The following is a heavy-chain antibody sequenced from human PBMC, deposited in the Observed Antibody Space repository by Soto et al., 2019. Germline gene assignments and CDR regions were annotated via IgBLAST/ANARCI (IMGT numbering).Heavy chain of an antibody. J-gene: IGHJ6*02. CDR3: ARGAGRGYCSGNTCYSPYNYYGMDV. CDR1: GDSVSSNRAA. CDR2: TYYRSKWYD. Sequence: SQTLSLTCAISGDSVSSNRAAWNWVRQSPSRGLEWLGRTYYRSKWYDDYAVSVKSRITISPDTSKNQFSLHLKSVTPEDTAVYYCARGAGRGYCSGNTCYSPYNYYGMDVWGHGTTVPIS. D-gene: IGHD2-15*01. V-gene: IGHV6-1*01.